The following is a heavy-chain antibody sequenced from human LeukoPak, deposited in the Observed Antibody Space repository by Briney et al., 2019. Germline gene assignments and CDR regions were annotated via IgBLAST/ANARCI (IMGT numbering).Heavy chain of an antibody. J-gene: IGHJ3*02. Sequence: GGSLRLSCAVSGFTFSSYAMSWVRQAPGKGLEWVSAISGSGGSTYYADSVKGWFTISRDNSKNTLYLQMNSLRAEDTAVYYCANAYGDYEGAFDIWGQGTMVTVSS. V-gene: IGHV3-23*01. CDR3: ANAYGDYEGAFDI. CDR1: GFTFSSYA. CDR2: ISGSGGST. D-gene: IGHD4-17*01.